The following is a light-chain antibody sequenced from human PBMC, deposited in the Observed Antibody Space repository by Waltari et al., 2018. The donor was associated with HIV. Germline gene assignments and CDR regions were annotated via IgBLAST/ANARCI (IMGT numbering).Light chain of an antibody. V-gene: IGLV4-69*01. Sequence: QLVLTQSPSASASLGPSVKLTCTLSSGPRSYSIARPPQQPEKGPHYLMKVTSDGSHRKGDGIPDRFSGSSSGAERYLTSSSLQSEDEAAYYCQTWGTGIRVFGGGTKLTVL. CDR1: SGPRSYS. CDR3: QTWGTGIRV. J-gene: IGLJ3*02. CDR2: VTSDGSH.